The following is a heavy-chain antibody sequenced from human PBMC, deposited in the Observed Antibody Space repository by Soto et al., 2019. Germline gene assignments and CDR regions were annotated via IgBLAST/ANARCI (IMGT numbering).Heavy chain of an antibody. CDR1: GFTFSSYS. V-gene: IGHV3-48*01. J-gene: IGHJ3*02. CDR3: ARDDIVVVVAATPASAFDI. D-gene: IGHD2-15*01. Sequence: PGGSLRLSCAASGFTFSSYSMNWVRQAPGKGLEWVSYISSSSSTIYYADSVKGRFTISRDNAKNSLYLQMNSLRAEDTAVYYCARDDIVVVVAATPASAFDIWGQGTMVTV. CDR2: ISSSSSTI.